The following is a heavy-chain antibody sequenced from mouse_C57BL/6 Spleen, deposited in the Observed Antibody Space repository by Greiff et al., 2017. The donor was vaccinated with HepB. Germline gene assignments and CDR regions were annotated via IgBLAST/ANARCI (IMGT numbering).Heavy chain of an antibody. D-gene: IGHD2-4*01. CDR1: EYEFPSHD. V-gene: IGHV5-2*01. CDR2: INSDGGST. CDR3: ARRGIYYDYDWYFDV. Sequence: EVQGVESGGGLVQPGESLKLSCESNEYEFPSHDMSWVRKTPEKRLELVAAINSDGGSTYYPDTMERRFIISRDNTKKTLYLQMSSLRSEDTALYYCARRGIYYDYDWYFDVWGTGTTVTVSS. J-gene: IGHJ1*03.